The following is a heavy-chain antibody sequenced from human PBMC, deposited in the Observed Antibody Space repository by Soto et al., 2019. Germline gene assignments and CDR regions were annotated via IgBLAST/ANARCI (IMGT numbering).Heavy chain of an antibody. CDR1: GGSISSYY. CDR3: ARRTGGVAASGHYCYYMDV. D-gene: IGHD2-15*01. CDR2: IYYSGSI. Sequence: PSETLSLTCTVSGGSISSYYWSWIRQPPGKGLEWIGYIYYSGSINYNPSLKSRVTIPVDTSKNQFSLKLSSVTAAETAVYYCARRTGGVAASGHYCYYMDVRGKGTTVTVSS. V-gene: IGHV4-59*08. J-gene: IGHJ6*03.